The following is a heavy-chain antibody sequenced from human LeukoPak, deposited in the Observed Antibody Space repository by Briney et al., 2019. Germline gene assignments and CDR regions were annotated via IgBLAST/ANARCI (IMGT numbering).Heavy chain of an antibody. J-gene: IGHJ5*02. Sequence: ASVTVSCKASRYTFTSYAMNWVRQAPGQGLEWMGWINTNTGNPTYAQGFTGRFVFSLDTSVSTAYLQISSLKAEDTAVYYCAREEVGYCSGGSCSTFDPWGQGTLVTVSS. CDR2: INTNTGNP. D-gene: IGHD2-15*01. CDR1: RYTFTSYA. V-gene: IGHV7-4-1*02. CDR3: AREEVGYCSGGSCSTFDP.